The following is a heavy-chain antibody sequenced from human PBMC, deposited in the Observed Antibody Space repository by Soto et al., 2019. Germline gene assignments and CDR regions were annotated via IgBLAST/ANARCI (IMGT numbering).Heavy chain of an antibody. CDR3: ARSPADDGDYGALDY. V-gene: IGHV4-31*03. J-gene: IGHJ4*02. Sequence: QVQLQESGPGLVKPSQTLSLTCTVSGGSISSGGYYWSWIRQHPGKGLEWIGYIYYSGSTYYNPSLKSRVTKSVDTSKNQFSLKLSSVTAADTAVYYCARSPADDGDYGALDYWGQGTLVTVSS. CDR2: IYYSGST. CDR1: GGSISSGGYY. D-gene: IGHD4-17*01.